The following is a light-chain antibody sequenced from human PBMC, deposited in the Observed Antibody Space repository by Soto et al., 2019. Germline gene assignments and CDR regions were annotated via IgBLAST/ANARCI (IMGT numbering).Light chain of an antibody. Sequence: QMNHSPSSLSASVGDRVTITCRASQSISSWLAWYQQKPGKAPKLLIYDASSLESGVPSRFSGSGSGTEFTLTISSLQTDDFASYYCQQYDSYSWTFCQGTKVDIK. CDR3: QQYDSYSWT. V-gene: IGKV1-5*01. J-gene: IGKJ1*01. CDR1: QSISSW. CDR2: DAS.